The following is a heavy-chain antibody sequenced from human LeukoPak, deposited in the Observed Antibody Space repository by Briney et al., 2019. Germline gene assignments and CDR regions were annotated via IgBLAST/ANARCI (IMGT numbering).Heavy chain of an antibody. V-gene: IGHV1-2*06. Sequence: ASVNVSCKASGYTFTVYYIHWVRPAPGQGLEWMGRINPNSGGTNYAQKFQGRVTMTRDTSISTAYMELSRLKSDNTAVYYCARSNVVLPPYGMDVWGQGTTVTVSS. J-gene: IGHJ6*02. CDR1: GYTFTVYY. D-gene: IGHD2-2*01. CDR3: ARSNVVLPPYGMDV. CDR2: INPNSGGT.